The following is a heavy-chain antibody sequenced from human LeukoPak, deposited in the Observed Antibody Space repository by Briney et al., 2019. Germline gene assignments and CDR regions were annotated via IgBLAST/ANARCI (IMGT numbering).Heavy chain of an antibody. CDR2: IYPDDSET. V-gene: IGHV5-51*01. CDR1: GYSFSTYW. D-gene: IGHD6-25*01. CDR3: ARKESWQRPEDY. J-gene: IGHJ4*02. Sequence: PGESLKISCKASGYSFSTYWIGWVRQMPGKGLEWMGAIYPDDSETIYSPSFQGQVTISADRSITTAYLQWSSLKASDTAIYYCARKESWQRPEDYWGQGTLVTVSP.